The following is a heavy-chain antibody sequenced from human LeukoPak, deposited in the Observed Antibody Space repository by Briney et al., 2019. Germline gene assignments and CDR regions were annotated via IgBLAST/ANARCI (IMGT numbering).Heavy chain of an antibody. CDR1: GGSISSGDYY. CDR2: IYYSGST. D-gene: IGHD3-9*01. V-gene: IGHV4-30-4*01. CDR3: ARSDILTGYLFDY. J-gene: IGHJ4*02. Sequence: SQTLSLTCTVSGGSISSGDYYWSWIRQPPGKGLEWIGYIYYSGSTYYNPSLKSRVTISVDTSKNQSPLKLSSVTAADTAVYYCARSDILTGYLFDYWGQGTLVTVSS.